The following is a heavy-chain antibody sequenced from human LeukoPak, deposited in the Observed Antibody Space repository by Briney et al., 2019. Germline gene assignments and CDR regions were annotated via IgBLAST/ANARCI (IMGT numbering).Heavy chain of an antibody. CDR3: AKAPPYKKYFDY. CDR2: ISSSGSTI. Sequence: GGSLRLSCAASGFTFSDYYMSWIRQAPGKGLEWVSYISSSGSTIYYADSVKGRFTISRDNAKNSLYLQMNSLRAEDTAVYYCAKAPPYKKYFDYWGQGTPVTVSS. V-gene: IGHV3-11*01. CDR1: GFTFSDYY. J-gene: IGHJ4*02. D-gene: IGHD1-1*01.